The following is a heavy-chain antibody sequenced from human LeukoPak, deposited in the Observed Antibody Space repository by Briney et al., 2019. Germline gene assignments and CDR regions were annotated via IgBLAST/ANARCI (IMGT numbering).Heavy chain of an antibody. CDR1: GFTFSSYA. CDR2: ISGSGSTI. D-gene: IGHD3-22*01. V-gene: IGHV3-23*01. CDR3: AGGEAGEYYDPFIDY. J-gene: IGHJ4*02. Sequence: GGSLRLSCAASGFTFSSYAMSWVRQAPGKGLEWVSAISGSGSTIYYADSVKGRFTISRDNAKNSLYLQMNSLRAEDTAVYYCAGGEAGEYYDPFIDYWGQGTLVTVSS.